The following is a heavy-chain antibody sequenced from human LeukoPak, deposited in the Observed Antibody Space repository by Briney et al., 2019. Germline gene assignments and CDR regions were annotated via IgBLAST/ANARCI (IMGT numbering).Heavy chain of an antibody. CDR1: GFTFSSYA. D-gene: IGHD1-26*01. V-gene: IGHV3-23*01. J-gene: IGHJ4*02. CDR3: AKGGKWDVTPFDY. Sequence: GGSLRLSCAASGFTFSSYAMNWVRQAPGKGLEWVSTISGGGGSTYYADSVKGRFTISRDNSKNTLYLQVNSLRAEDTAVYYCAKGGKWDVTPFDYRGQGTLVTVSS. CDR2: ISGGGGST.